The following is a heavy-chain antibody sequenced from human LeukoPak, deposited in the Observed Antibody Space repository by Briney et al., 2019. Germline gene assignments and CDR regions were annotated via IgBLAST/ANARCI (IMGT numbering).Heavy chain of an antibody. Sequence: GGSLRLSCAASGFTFSTYAMSWVRQAPGKGLEWVSYISSTGSTIYYADSVEGRFTVTRDNAKNSLYLQMNSLRAEDTAVYYCARSMYYYDDSGSYHRAFDIWGQGTMVTVSS. CDR1: GFTFSTYA. CDR2: ISSTGSTI. J-gene: IGHJ3*02. D-gene: IGHD3-22*01. V-gene: IGHV3-48*03. CDR3: ARSMYYYDDSGSYHRAFDI.